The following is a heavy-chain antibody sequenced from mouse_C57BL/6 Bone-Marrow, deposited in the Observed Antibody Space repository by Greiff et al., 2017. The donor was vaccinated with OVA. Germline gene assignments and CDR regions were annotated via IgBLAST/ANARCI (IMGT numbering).Heavy chain of an antibody. J-gene: IGHJ4*01. D-gene: IGHD1-1*01. Sequence: VQLQQSVAELVRPGASVQLSCTASGFHIKNTYMPWVKQRPEQGLAWIGRIDPANDNTKYAPKFKGKATMTADTSSNTAYLQLSSLLSEDTAVYCCARGNFGSSFYAMDDWGQGTSVTVSS. CDR2: IDPANDNT. CDR1: GFHIKNTY. CDR3: ARGNFGSSFYAMDD. V-gene: IGHV14-3*01.